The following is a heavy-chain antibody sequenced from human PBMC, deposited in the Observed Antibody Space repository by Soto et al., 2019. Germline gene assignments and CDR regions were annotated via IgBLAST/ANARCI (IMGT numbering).Heavy chain of an antibody. CDR3: ARVSPSYSYGEDLDY. CDR2: IIPIFGTA. D-gene: IGHD5-18*01. CDR1: GGTFSSDA. Sequence: SVKGSCKASGGTFSSDAISWVRQAPGQGLEWMGGIIPIFGTANYAQKFQGRVTITADESTSTAYMELSSLRSEDTAVYYCARVSPSYSYGEDLDYWGQGTLVTVSS. J-gene: IGHJ4*02. V-gene: IGHV1-69*13.